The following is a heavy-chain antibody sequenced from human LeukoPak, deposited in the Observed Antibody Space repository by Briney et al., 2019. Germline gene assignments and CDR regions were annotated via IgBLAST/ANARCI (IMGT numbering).Heavy chain of an antibody. Sequence: SVKVSCKASGGTFSSYAISWVRQAPGQGLEWMGRIIPIFGIANYAQKFQGRVTITAVKSTSTAYMELSSLRSEDTAVYYCATDGGYYDSSGYYCFDYWGQGTLVTVSS. CDR2: IIPIFGIA. J-gene: IGHJ4*02. CDR1: GGTFSSYA. D-gene: IGHD3-22*01. CDR3: ATDGGYYDSSGYYCFDY. V-gene: IGHV1-69*04.